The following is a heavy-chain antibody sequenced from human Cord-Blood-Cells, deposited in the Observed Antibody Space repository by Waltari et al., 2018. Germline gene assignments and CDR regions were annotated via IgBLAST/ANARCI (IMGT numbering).Heavy chain of an antibody. J-gene: IGHJ6*02. CDR2: IHPSGGST. Sequence: QVQLVQSGAEVKKPGASVKVSCKASGYTFTSYYMHWVRQAPGQGLEWMGIIHPSGGSTSYAQKFQGRVTMTRDTSTSTVYMELSSLRSEDTAVYYCARAYGSVAYYYGMDVWGQGTTVTVSS. V-gene: IGHV1-46*01. CDR3: ARAYGSVAYYYGMDV. D-gene: IGHD3-10*01. CDR1: GYTFTSYY.